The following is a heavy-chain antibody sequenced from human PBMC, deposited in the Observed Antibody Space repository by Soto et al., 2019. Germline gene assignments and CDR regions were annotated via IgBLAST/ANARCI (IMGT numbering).Heavy chain of an antibody. Sequence: QVQLVQSGAEVKKPGSSVKVSCKASGGTFSSYAISWVRQAPGQGLEWMGGIIPIFGTANYAQKFQGRVTITADESTRTAYMELSNLRSEDTAVYYCARSPYYDFWSGYYYYYGMDVWGQGTTVTVSS. CDR1: GGTFSSYA. CDR2: IIPIFGTA. J-gene: IGHJ6*02. CDR3: ARSPYYDFWSGYYYYYGMDV. D-gene: IGHD3-3*01. V-gene: IGHV1-69*12.